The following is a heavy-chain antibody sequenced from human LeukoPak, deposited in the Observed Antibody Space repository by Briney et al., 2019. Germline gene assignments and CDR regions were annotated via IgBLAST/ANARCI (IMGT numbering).Heavy chain of an antibody. CDR1: GFTFSSYA. Sequence: GGFLRLSCAASGFTFSSYAMHWVRQAPGKGLEWVAVISYDGSNQYYADSVKGRFTISRDNSKNTLYLQMNSLRAEDTAVYYCARDVLVGATTKSYGMDVWGQGTTVTVSS. CDR2: ISYDGSNQ. CDR3: ARDVLVGATTKSYGMDV. D-gene: IGHD1-26*01. V-gene: IGHV3-30*04. J-gene: IGHJ6*02.